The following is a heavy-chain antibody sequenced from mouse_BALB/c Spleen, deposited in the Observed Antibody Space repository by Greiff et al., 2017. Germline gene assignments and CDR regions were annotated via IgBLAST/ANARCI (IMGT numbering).Heavy chain of an antibody. J-gene: IGHJ2*01. CDR2: IYPGDGDT. Sequence: QVQLQQSGAELVRPGSSVKISCKASGYAFSSYWMNWVKQRPGQGLEWIGQIYPGDGDTNYNGKFKGKATLTADKSSSTAYMQLSSLTSEDSAVYFCARDLYGNYDYWGQGTTLTVSS. CDR3: ARDLYGNYDY. CDR1: GYAFSSYW. V-gene: IGHV1-80*01. D-gene: IGHD2-1*01.